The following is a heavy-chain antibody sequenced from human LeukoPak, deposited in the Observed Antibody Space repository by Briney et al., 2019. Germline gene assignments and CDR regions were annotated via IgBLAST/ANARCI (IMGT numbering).Heavy chain of an antibody. Sequence: ASVKVSCKASGYTFTSYDINWVRQATGQGLEWMGWMDPNSGNTGYAQKFQGRVTMTRNTSISTAYMELSSLRSEDTAVYYCARGPHIVVVTAKRWFDPWGQGTLVTVSS. D-gene: IGHD2-21*02. CDR2: MDPNSGNT. V-gene: IGHV1-8*01. CDR1: GYTFTSYD. J-gene: IGHJ5*02. CDR3: ARGPHIVVVTAKRWFDP.